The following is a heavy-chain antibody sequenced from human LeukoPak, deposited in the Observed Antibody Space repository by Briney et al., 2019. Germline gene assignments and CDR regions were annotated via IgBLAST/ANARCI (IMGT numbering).Heavy chain of an antibody. D-gene: IGHD6-13*01. CDR1: GFTFSSYW. Sequence: PGGSLRLSCAASGFTFSSYWMSWVRQPPGKGLEWEANIKHDGSEKYYVDSVKGRFTISRDNAKNSLYLQMNSLRAEDTAVYYCARVGTAEGTLEDYWGQGTLVTASS. V-gene: IGHV3-7*01. CDR3: ARVGTAEGTLEDY. CDR2: IKHDGSEK. J-gene: IGHJ4*02.